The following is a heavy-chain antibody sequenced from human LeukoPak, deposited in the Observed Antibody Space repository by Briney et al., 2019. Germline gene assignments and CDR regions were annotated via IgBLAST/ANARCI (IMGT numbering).Heavy chain of an antibody. V-gene: IGHV1-8*02. D-gene: IGHD3-10*01. CDR1: GYTFTSYA. J-gene: IGHJ4*02. CDR2: MNPNSGNT. CDR3: ARKVHSMVRGEYYSISDY. Sequence: ASVKVSCKASGYTFTSYAMNWVRQAPGQGLEWMGWMNPNSGNTGYAQKFQGRVTMTRNTSISTAYMELSSLRSEDTAVYYCARKVHSMVRGEYYSISDYWGQGTLVTVSS.